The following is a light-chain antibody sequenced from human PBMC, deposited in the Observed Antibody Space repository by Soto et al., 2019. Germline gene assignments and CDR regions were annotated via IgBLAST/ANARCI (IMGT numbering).Light chain of an antibody. CDR2: GNS. Sequence: QAVLTQPPSVSGAPGQSITISCTGSSSNIGAGYDVHWYQQPPGKAPKVLIYGNSDRPSGVPDRFSGSKSGTSASLAITGLLAEDEADYYCQSYDTSLGVGVFGGGTKVTVL. J-gene: IGLJ2*01. CDR3: QSYDTSLGVGV. V-gene: IGLV1-40*01. CDR1: SSNIGAGYD.